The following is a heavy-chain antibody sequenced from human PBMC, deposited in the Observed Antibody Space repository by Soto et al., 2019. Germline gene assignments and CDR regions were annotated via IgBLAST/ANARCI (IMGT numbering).Heavy chain of an antibody. CDR2: IIPILGIA. J-gene: IGHJ5*02. D-gene: IGHD3-9*01. Sequence: SVKVSCKASGGTFSSYTISWVRQAPGQGLEWMGRIIPILGIANYAQKFQGRVTITADKSTSTAYMELSSLRSEDTAVYYCARESYDILTGYYTPWIDPWGQGTLVTVSS. V-gene: IGHV1-69*04. CDR3: ARESYDILTGYYTPWIDP. CDR1: GGTFSSYT.